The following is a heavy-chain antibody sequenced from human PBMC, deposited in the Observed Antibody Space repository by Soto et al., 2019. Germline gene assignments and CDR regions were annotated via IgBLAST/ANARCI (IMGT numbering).Heavy chain of an antibody. CDR3: ARNVAYDILTGPLDY. CDR2: ISAYNGNT. D-gene: IGHD3-9*01. Sequence: GASVKVSCKASGYTFTSYGISWVRQAPGQGLEWMGWISAYNGNTNYAQKLQGRVTMTTDTSTSTAYMELGSLRSDDTAVYYCARNVAYDILTGPLDYWGQGTLVTAPQ. CDR1: GYTFTSYG. V-gene: IGHV1-18*01. J-gene: IGHJ4*02.